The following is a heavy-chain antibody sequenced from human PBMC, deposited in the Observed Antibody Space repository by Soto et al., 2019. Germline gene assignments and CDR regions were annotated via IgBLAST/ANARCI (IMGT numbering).Heavy chain of an antibody. D-gene: IGHD3-9*01. CDR3: ARVRWLSEYDILTGYNIFDQ. Sequence: PSETLSLTCTVPGGSVNSGTDYWSWIRQLPGKGLEWIGYTSNTGSAKHNPSLTSRFTITTDTSTNHFSLKLTSVTAADTVVDYCARVRWLSEYDILTGYNIFDQWGRGTLVTVSS. V-gene: IGHV4-61*03. CDR1: GGSVNSGTDY. J-gene: IGHJ4*02. CDR2: TSNTGSA.